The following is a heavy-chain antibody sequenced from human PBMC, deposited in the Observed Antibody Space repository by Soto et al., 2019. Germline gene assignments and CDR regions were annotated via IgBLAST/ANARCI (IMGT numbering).Heavy chain of an antibody. Sequence: QVQLQESGPGMVKPSQTLSLTCTVSGGSISSGGYYWSWIRQHPGKGMEWSGYIYYSGRTYYNPSLKRRVTISVDTSKNQFALKLSSVTAADTAVYYCARAARVLVAATPRAFDIWGQGTMVTVSS. CDR2: IYYSGRT. J-gene: IGHJ3*02. CDR3: ARAARVLVAATPRAFDI. D-gene: IGHD2-15*01. CDR1: GGSISSGGYY. V-gene: IGHV4-31*03.